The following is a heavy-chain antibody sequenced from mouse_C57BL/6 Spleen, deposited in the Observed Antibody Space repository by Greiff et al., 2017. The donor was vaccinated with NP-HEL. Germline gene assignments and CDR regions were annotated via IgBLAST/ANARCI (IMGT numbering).Heavy chain of an antibody. CDR1: GYSITSGYY. D-gene: IGHD1-1*01. CDR3: AREGTTVVDY. V-gene: IGHV3-6*01. CDR2: ISYDGSN. Sequence: EVQVVESGPGLVKPSQSLSLTCSVTGYSITSGYYWNWIRQLPGNKLEWMGYISYDGSNNYNPSLKNRISITRDTSKNQFFLKLNSVTTEDTATYYCAREGTTVVDYWGQGTTLTVSS. J-gene: IGHJ2*01.